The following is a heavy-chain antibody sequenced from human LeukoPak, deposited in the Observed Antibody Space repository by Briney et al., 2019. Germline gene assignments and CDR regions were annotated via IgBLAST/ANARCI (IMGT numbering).Heavy chain of an antibody. CDR3: ARGRGSSGWYYY. Sequence: SETLSLTCAAYGGSFSGYYWSWIRQPPGKGLEWIGEINHSGSTNYNPSLKSRVTISVDTSKNQFSLKLSSVTAADTAVYYCARGRGSSGWYYYWGQGTLVTVSS. CDR1: GGSFSGYY. CDR2: INHSGST. V-gene: IGHV4-34*01. J-gene: IGHJ4*02. D-gene: IGHD6-19*01.